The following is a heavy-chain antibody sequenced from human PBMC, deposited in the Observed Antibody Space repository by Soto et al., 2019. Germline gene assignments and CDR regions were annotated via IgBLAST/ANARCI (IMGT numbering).Heavy chain of an antibody. Sequence: GGSLRLSCVASGFTFGSHVMHWVRQAPGKGLEWVAVISYDETNEHYVDSVNGRFTISRDNSKSILYLQMNRLRPEDTAVYKCAKDLRTTISDYGMDVWGQGTTVTVSS. CDR1: GFTFGSHV. J-gene: IGHJ6*02. V-gene: IGHV3-30*18. CDR3: AKDLRTTISDYGMDV. CDR2: ISYDETNE.